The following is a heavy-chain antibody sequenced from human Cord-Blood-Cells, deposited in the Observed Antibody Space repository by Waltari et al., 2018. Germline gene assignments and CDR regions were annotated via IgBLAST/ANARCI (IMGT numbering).Heavy chain of an antibody. CDR1: GGSIRSSRYY. J-gene: IGHJ2*01. Sequence: QLQLQESGPGLVKPSETLSLTCTVSGGSIRSSRYYWGWIRQPPGEGLDWIGSISYSGSPYYNPSLKSRFTISVDTSKTQFSLKLGSVTAADTAVYYCATELGGYFDLWGRGTLVTVSS. CDR3: ATELGGYFDL. CDR2: ISYSGSP. V-gene: IGHV4-39*01. D-gene: IGHD7-27*01.